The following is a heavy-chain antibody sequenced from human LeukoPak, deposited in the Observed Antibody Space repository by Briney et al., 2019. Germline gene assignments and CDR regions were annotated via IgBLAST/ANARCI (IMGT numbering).Heavy chain of an antibody. CDR3: AKGYCSSTSCMGTYYYYYMDV. Sequence: GGSLRLSCAASGFTFSSYAMSWVRQAPGKGLEWVSAISGSGGSTYYADSVKSRFTISRDNSKNTLYLQMNSLRAEDTAVYYCAKGYCSSTSCMGTYYYYYMDVWGKGTTVTVSS. D-gene: IGHD2-2*01. CDR2: ISGSGGST. CDR1: GFTFSSYA. V-gene: IGHV3-23*01. J-gene: IGHJ6*03.